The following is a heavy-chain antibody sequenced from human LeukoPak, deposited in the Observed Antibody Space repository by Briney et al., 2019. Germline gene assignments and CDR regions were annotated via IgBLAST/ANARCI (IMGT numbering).Heavy chain of an antibody. D-gene: IGHD1-20*01. CDR2: IYYSGST. CDR3: ARVKYNWNHAYYYYYMDV. J-gene: IGHJ6*03. CDR1: GGSISSYY. Sequence: SETLSFTCTASGGSISSYYWSWIRQPPGKGLEWIGYIYYSGSTNYNPSLKSRVTISVDTSKNQFSLKLSSVTAADTAVYYCARVKYNWNHAYYYYYMDVWGKGTTVTVSS. V-gene: IGHV4-59*01.